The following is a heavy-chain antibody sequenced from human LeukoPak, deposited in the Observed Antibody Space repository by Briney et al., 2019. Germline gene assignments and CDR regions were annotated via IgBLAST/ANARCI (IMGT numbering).Heavy chain of an antibody. J-gene: IGHJ4*02. Sequence: PGGSLRLSCAASGFIFSSYWMTWVRQAPGKGLEWVANIKEDGSEKYYVDSVKGRFTISRDNAKKSLYLQMNSLRVEDTAVYYCARESDYGGGDCWGQGTLVTVSS. CDR2: IKEDGSEK. V-gene: IGHV3-7*03. D-gene: IGHD3-16*01. CDR3: ARESDYGGGDC. CDR1: GFIFSSYW.